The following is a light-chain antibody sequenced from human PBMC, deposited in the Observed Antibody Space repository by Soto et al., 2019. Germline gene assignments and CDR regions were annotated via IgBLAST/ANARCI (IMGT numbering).Light chain of an antibody. J-gene: IGKJ1*01. V-gene: IGKV4-1*01. CDR3: QQYYRTPHT. CDR2: WAS. Sequence: DIVMTQSPASLAVSLGDRAAINCESSQSGLYSSNNKNYLAWYQQKPGQPPKLLINWASTRESAVPDRFSGRGSGTDFTLTIRRLQAEDVAVYYCQQYYRTPHTFGQWTKVEIK. CDR1: QSGLYSSNNKNY.